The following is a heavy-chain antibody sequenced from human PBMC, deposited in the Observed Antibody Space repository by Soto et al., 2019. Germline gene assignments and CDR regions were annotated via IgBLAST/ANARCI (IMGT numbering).Heavy chain of an antibody. Sequence: EVQLVESGGGLVQPGGSLRLSCAASGFTFSSYEMNWVRQAPGKGLEWVSYISSSGSTIYYADSVKGRFTISRDNAKNSLYLQMNSLRAEDTAVYYCARVKGYSSSWYPHTRDYYGMDVWGQGTTVTVSS. D-gene: IGHD6-13*01. CDR2: ISSSGSTI. CDR3: ARVKGYSSSWYPHTRDYYGMDV. CDR1: GFTFSSYE. J-gene: IGHJ6*02. V-gene: IGHV3-48*03.